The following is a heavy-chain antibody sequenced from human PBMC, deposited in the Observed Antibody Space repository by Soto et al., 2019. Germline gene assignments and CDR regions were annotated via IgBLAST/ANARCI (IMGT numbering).Heavy chain of an antibody. CDR1: GYSFTSYW. CDR3: AGYSSSSGYYYGRDV. CDR2: IYPGDSDT. D-gene: IGHD6-6*01. V-gene: IGHV5-51*01. J-gene: IGHJ6*02. Sequence: PGESLKISCKGSGYSFTSYWIGWVRQMPGKGLERMGIIYPGDSDTRYSPSFQGQVTISADKSISTAYLQWSSLKASDTAMYYCAGYSSSSGYYYGRDVWGRGTTVTVSS.